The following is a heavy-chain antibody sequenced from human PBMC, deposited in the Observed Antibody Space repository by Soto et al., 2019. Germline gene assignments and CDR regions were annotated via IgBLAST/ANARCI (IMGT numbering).Heavy chain of an antibody. J-gene: IGHJ4*02. D-gene: IGHD2-8*02. Sequence: SETLSLTCAVYGGSFSGYYWTWIRQPPGTGLEWIGEINHSGSTNYNPSLRSRVTISVDTSKNQFSLKLTSVTAADTAVYYCARDKITGLFDYWGQGTLVTVS. CDR1: GGSFSGYY. CDR3: ARDKITGLFDY. V-gene: IGHV4-34*01. CDR2: INHSGST.